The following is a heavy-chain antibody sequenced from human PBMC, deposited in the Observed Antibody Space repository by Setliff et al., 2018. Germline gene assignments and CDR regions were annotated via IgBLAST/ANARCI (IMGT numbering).Heavy chain of an antibody. Sequence: GASVKVSCKTSGYTFTNYGITWVRQAPGQGLEWMGWINNYSFKTNYPQKFLGRVTVTTDTSTGTAYMELGSLTSDDTAIYYCARINFYVSSGYYYAPDYWGQGTLVTVFS. CDR1: GYTFTNYG. CDR2: INNYSFKT. V-gene: IGHV1-18*01. D-gene: IGHD3-22*01. J-gene: IGHJ4*02. CDR3: ARINFYVSSGYYYAPDY.